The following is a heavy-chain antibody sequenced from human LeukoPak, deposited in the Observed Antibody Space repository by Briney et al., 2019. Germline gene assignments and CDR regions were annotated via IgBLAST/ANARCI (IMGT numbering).Heavy chain of an antibody. V-gene: IGHV3-23*01. CDR1: GFTFSSYA. Sequence: GGSLRLSCAASGFTFSSYAMSWVRQAPGKGLEWVSAISGSGGSTYYADSVKGRFTISRDNSKNTLYLQMSSLRAEDTAVYYCAKDSWGTAYLYYFDYWGQGTLVTVSS. CDR2: ISGSGGST. CDR3: AKDSWGTAYLYYFDY. J-gene: IGHJ4*02. D-gene: IGHD2-15*01.